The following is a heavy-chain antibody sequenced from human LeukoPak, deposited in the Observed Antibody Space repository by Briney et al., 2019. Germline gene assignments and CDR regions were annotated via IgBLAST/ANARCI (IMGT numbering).Heavy chain of an antibody. D-gene: IGHD3-10*01. J-gene: IGHJ4*02. CDR1: GFTFSGSA. V-gene: IGHV3-73*01. CDR3: TGNYYGSGSYADFDY. Sequence: PGGSLRLSCAASGFTFSGSALHWVRQASGKGLEWVGRIRSTANGYATAYAASVKGRFTISRGDSKNTAYLQMDNLKTEDTAVYYCTGNYYGSGSYADFDYWGQGTLVTVSS. CDR2: IRSTANGYAT.